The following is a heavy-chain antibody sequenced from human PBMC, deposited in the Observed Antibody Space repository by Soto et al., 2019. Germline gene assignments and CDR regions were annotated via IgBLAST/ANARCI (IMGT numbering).Heavy chain of an antibody. D-gene: IGHD3-3*01. CDR1: GGSISSYY. J-gene: IGHJ6*02. V-gene: IGHV4-59*01. CDR2: IYYSGST. CDR3: ARATYDFWSGYYYYYGMDV. Sequence: SETLSLTCTVSGGSISSYYWSWIRQPPGKGLEWIGYIYYSGSTNYNPSLKSRVTISVDTSKNQFFLKLSSVTAAGTAVYYCARATYDFWSGYYYYYGMDVWGQGTTVTVSS.